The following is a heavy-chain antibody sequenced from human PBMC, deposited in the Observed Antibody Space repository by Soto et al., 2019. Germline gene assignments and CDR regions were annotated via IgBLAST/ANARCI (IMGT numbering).Heavy chain of an antibody. J-gene: IGHJ5*02. CDR3: ARTNWNDVLSGP. V-gene: IGHV1-69*13. Sequence: SVKVSCKASGGTFSSYAISWVRQAPGQGLEWMGGIIPIFGTANYAQKFQGRVTITADESTSTAYMELSSLRSEDTAVYYCARTNWNDVLSGPWGQGTLVTVSS. D-gene: IGHD1-20*01. CDR2: IIPIFGTA. CDR1: GGTFSSYA.